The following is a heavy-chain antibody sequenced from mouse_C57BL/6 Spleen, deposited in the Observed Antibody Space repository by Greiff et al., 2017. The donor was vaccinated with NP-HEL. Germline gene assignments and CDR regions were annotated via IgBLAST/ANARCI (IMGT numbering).Heavy chain of an antibody. CDR3: ARGDIYYFDY. CDR2: IYPGSGST. CDR1: GYTFTSYW. J-gene: IGHJ2*01. V-gene: IGHV1-55*01. Sequence: QVQLKQPGAELVKPGASVKMSCKASGYTFTSYWITWVKQRPGQGLEWIGDIYPGSGSTNYNEKFKSKATLTVDTSSSTAYMQLSSLTSDDSAVYYCARGDIYYFDYWGQGTTLTVSS.